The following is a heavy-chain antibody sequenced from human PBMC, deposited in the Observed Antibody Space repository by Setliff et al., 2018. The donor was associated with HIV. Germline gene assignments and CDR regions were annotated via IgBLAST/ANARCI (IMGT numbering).Heavy chain of an antibody. D-gene: IGHD1-26*01. CDR3: AREVGAPDYFDS. Sequence: RLSCAVSGFIFSRYEMNWVRQAPGKGLEWISYISSSGNDVKYADSVKGRFTISRDNAKNSLYLQLNSLRADDTSVYYCAREVGAPDYFDSWGQGTLVTVSS. J-gene: IGHJ4*02. CDR2: ISSSGNDV. CDR1: GFIFSRYE. V-gene: IGHV3-48*03.